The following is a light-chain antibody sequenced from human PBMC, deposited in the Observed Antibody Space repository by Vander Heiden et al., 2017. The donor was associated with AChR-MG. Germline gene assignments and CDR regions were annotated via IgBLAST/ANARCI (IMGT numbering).Light chain of an antibody. CDR3: AAWDDSLSGQL. Sequence: QSELTQPPSASGTPGQRVTIPCSGSHSNVEPNYVYWYRQLPGAAPELLIYRNNQRPSGVPDRFSGSKSGTSAALAIGGVRSEDEAHYYCAAWDDSLSGQLFGGGTKLTVL. CDR1: HSNVEPNY. V-gene: IGLV1-47*01. J-gene: IGLJ2*01. CDR2: RNN.